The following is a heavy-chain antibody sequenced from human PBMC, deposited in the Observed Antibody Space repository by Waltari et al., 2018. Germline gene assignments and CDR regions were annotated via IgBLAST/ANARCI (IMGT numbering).Heavy chain of an antibody. D-gene: IGHD3-22*01. J-gene: IGHJ3*02. CDR1: GYSMSSGYS. Sequence: QVQLQESGPGLAKSSETLSLTCDVSGYSMSSGYSWGWIRQPPRKGLEWIASIYQSGSSYYNPSLRSRVTISVDTSRNQFSLEMTSVTATDTATYYCVAAKEYYYDGSGDDAFETWGQGTLVTVSS. CDR2: IYQSGSS. V-gene: IGHV4-38-2*01. CDR3: VAAKEYYYDGSGDDAFET.